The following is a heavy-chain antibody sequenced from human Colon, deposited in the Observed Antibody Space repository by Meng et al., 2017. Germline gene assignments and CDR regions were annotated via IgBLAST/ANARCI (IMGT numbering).Heavy chain of an antibody. CDR2: IYTSGST. CDR3: ARAYCRSTSGYVWADYYYGMDV. J-gene: IGHJ6*02. CDR1: GGSISSFSDY. D-gene: IGHD2-2*01. V-gene: IGHV4-61*02. Sequence: SETLSLTCTVSGGSISSFSDYWSWIRQPAGKGLEWIGRIYTSGSTNYTPSLKSRVTISVDTSKNQFTLKLSSVTDADTAVYYGARAYCRSTSGYVWADYYYGMDVWGQGTMVTVSS.